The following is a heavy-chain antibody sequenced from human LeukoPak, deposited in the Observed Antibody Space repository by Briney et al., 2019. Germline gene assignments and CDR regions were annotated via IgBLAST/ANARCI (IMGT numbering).Heavy chain of an antibody. J-gene: IGHJ6*02. Sequence: GGSLRLSCAASGFTFSSYEMNWVRQAPGKGLEWVSCISSSGSTIYYADSVKGRFTISRDNAKNSLYLQMNSLRAEDTAVYYCARDSPQGAQGYYGMDVWGQGTTVTVSS. CDR1: GFTFSSYE. CDR2: ISSSGSTI. V-gene: IGHV3-48*03. CDR3: ARDSPQGAQGYYGMDV. D-gene: IGHD1-26*01.